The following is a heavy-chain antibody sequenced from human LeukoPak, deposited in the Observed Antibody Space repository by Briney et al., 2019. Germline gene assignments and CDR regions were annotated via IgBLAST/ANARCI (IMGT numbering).Heavy chain of an antibody. CDR3: ARERIAVAGYYYYMDV. V-gene: IGHV3-48*03. D-gene: IGHD6-19*01. CDR2: ISSSGSTI. CDR1: GFTFSSYE. Sequence: GGSLRLSCAASGFTFSSYEMNWVRQAPGKGLEWVSYISSSGSTIYYADSVKGRFTISRDNAKNSLYLQMNSLRAEDTAVYYCARERIAVAGYYYYMDVWGKGTTVTVSS. J-gene: IGHJ6*03.